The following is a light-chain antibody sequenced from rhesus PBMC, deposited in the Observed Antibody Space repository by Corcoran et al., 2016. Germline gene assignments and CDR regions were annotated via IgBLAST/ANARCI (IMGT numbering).Light chain of an antibody. Sequence: DIQMTQSPSSLSASVGDRVTITCRASQDISNWLAWYQQKPGKAPKLLIYGASNLETGVPSRFSGSGSGTDFILIISSLQPEEIATYYCQQHDNSPRTFGQGTRVEIK. CDR2: GAS. CDR1: QDISNW. CDR3: QQHDNSPRT. J-gene: IGKJ1*01. V-gene: IGKV1-69*01.